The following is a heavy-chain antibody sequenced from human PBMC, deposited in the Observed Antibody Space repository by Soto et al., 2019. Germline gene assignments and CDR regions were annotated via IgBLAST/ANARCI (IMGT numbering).Heavy chain of an antibody. D-gene: IGHD6-6*01. CDR1: GFRFSAYA. CDR3: AKFPSRAPYGMDV. CDR2: VSGSVTRT. V-gene: IGHV3-23*01. J-gene: IGHJ6*02. Sequence: EVQLLESGGGSVQPGGSLRLSCVDSGFRFSAYAMYWVRQAPGKGLAWVASVSGSVTRTYYADSVEGRFTISRDDSRNVVYLQISSLRAEDTAVYYCAKFPSRAPYGMDVWGHGTTVTVSS.